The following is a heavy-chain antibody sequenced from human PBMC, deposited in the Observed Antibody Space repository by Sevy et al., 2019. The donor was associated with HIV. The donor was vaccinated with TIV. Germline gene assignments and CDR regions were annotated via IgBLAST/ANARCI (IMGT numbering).Heavy chain of an antibody. D-gene: IGHD4-17*01. CDR2: IWFDGSNT. V-gene: IGHV3-33*08. Sequence: GGSLRLSCAASGFSVSSNYMSWVRQAPGKGPEWVAVIWFDGSNTYYADSVKGRFTISRDIAKNTLHLQMNSLRAEDTAVYYCARDLEFYDYGDYGPAFMPDYWGQGTLVTVSS. CDR3: ARDLEFYDYGDYGPAFMPDY. J-gene: IGHJ4*02. CDR1: GFSVSSNY.